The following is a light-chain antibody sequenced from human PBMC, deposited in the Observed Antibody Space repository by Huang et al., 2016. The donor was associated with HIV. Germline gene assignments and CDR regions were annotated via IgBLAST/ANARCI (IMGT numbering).Light chain of an antibody. CDR2: DAC. CDR3: QHYNNWPPIFT. Sequence: EIVMTQSPATLSVSPGERATLSCRASQSVSTNLACYQHRPGQAPRLLIYDACYRATDIAARFSGSGSGTEFTLTISSLQSEDFAVYYCQHYNNWPPIFTFGPGTTVDIE. CDR1: QSVSTN. V-gene: IGKV3-15*01. J-gene: IGKJ3*01.